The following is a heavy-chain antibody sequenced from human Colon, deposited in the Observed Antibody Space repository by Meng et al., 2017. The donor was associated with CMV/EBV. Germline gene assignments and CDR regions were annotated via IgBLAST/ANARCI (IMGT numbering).Heavy chain of an antibody. V-gene: IGHV4-39*07. CDR1: GGSITSSSYY. D-gene: IGHD2-2*02. J-gene: IGHJ5*02. CDR2: VYYSGGT. CDR3: ASGYCSNDSCYTGEDWIDP. Sequence: SETLSLTCAVSGGSITSSSYYWGWIRQPPGKGLEWIGNVYYSGGTYYNPSLKSRVTMSLDRSKNQFSLNLSSVTAADTAVYYCASGYCSNDSCYTGEDWIDPWGQGTLVTVSS.